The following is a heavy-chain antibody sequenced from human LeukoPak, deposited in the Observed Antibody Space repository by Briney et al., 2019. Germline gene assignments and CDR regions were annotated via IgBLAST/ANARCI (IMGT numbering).Heavy chain of an antibody. V-gene: IGHV3-33*01. D-gene: IGHD2-15*01. CDR2: IWCDGSIQ. Sequence: PGGSLRLSCAASGFTFSSYGMHWVRQAPGTGLEWVAAIWCDGSIQYYADSVKGRFTISRDNSKNTLYLQMDSLRAEDTAVYYCARAGYCSGGSCYGSDYWGQGTLVSVSS. J-gene: IGHJ4*02. CDR3: ARAGYCSGGSCYGSDY. CDR1: GFTFSSYG.